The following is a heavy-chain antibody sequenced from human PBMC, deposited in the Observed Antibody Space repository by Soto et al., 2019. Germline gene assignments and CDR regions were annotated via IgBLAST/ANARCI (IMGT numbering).Heavy chain of an antibody. CDR1: GFTFGDYA. V-gene: IGHV3-49*03. J-gene: IGHJ6*02. CDR3: TRDGSSGYDTGGRSVYYYYGMDV. CDR2: IRSKAYGGTT. D-gene: IGHD5-12*01. Sequence: GGSLRLSCTASGFTFGDYAMSWFRQAPGKGLEWVGFIRSKAYGGTTEYAASVKGRFTISRDDSKSIAYLQMNSLKTEDTAVYYCTRDGSSGYDTGGRSVYYYYGMDVWGQGTTVTVSS.